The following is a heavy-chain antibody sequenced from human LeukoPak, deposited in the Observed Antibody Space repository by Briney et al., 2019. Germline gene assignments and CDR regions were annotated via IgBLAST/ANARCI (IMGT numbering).Heavy chain of an antibody. J-gene: IGHJ6*02. V-gene: IGHV3-33*01. CDR3: ARDLRYCSSTSCYFVYYGMDV. CDR2: IWYDGSNK. D-gene: IGHD2-2*01. Sequence: GGSLRLSCAASGFTFSSYGMHWVRQAPGKGLEWVAVIWYDGSNKYYADSVKGRFTISRDNSKNTLYLQMNSLRAEDTAVYYCARDLRYCSSTSCYFVYYGMDVWGQGTTGTVSS. CDR1: GFTFSSYG.